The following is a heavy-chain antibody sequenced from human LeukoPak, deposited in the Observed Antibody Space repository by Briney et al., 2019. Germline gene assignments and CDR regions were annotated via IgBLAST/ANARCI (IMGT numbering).Heavy chain of an antibody. Sequence: GGSLRLSCAAARFTFSSYSMNWVRQAPGKELEWVSSISSSSSYIYYADSVKGRFTISRDNAKNSLYLQMNSLTAEDTAVYYCATLISGWSLYWGQGTLVTVSS. CDR1: RFTFSSYS. CDR3: ATLISGWSLY. J-gene: IGHJ4*02. CDR2: ISSSSSYI. V-gene: IGHV3-21*01. D-gene: IGHD6-19*01.